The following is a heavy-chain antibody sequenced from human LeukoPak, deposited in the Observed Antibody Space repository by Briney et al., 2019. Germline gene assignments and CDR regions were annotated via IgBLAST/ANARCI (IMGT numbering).Heavy chain of an antibody. D-gene: IGHD3-22*01. CDR3: ARGVTMIVVVIHDWYFDL. J-gene: IGHJ2*01. CDR2: MYYSRST. CDR1: GGSISSSSYY. Sequence: SETLSLTCTVSGGSISSSSYYWGWIRQPPGKGLEWIGSMYYSRSTYYNPSLKSRVTISVDTSKNQFSLKLSSLTAADTAVYYCARGVTMIVVVIHDWYFDLWGRGTLVTVSS. V-gene: IGHV4-39*01.